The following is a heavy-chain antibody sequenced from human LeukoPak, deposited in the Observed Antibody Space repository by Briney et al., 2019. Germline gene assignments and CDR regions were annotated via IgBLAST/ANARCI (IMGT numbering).Heavy chain of an antibody. CDR2: INPNSGGT. CDR3: AVWFGEDPHWYYYYMDV. J-gene: IGHJ6*03. Sequence: GASVKVSCKASGYTFTGYYMHWVRQAPGQGLEWMGWINPNSGGTNYAQKFQGRVTMTRDTAISTAYMELRRLRSDDTAVYYCAVWFGEDPHWYYYYMDVWGKGTTVTVSS. V-gene: IGHV1-2*02. D-gene: IGHD3-10*01. CDR1: GYTFTGYY.